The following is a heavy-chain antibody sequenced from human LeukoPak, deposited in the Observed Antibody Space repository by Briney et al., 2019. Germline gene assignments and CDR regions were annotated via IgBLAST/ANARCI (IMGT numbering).Heavy chain of an antibody. Sequence: GASVKVSCKASGYTFTSYDINWVRQATGQGLEWMGWMNPNSGNTGYAQKFQGRVTMTRNTSISTAYMELSSLRSEDTAVYYCARKAITMVRGVIRRSNWFDPWGQEPWSPSPQ. CDR1: GYTFTSYD. V-gene: IGHV1-8*01. J-gene: IGHJ5*02. CDR2: MNPNSGNT. CDR3: ARKAITMVRGVIRRSNWFDP. D-gene: IGHD3-10*01.